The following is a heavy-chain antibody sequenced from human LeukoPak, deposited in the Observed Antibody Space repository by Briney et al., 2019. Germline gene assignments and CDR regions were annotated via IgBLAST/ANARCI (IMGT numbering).Heavy chain of an antibody. V-gene: IGHV3-30*18. J-gene: IGHJ4*02. CDR2: ISYDGSNK. Sequence: GGSLRLSCAASGFTFSSYGMHWVRQAPGKGLEWVAVISYDGSNKYYADSVKGRFTISSDNSKNPLYLQMNSLRAEDTAVYYCAKDLGYCSGSSCSYFDYWGQGTLVTVSS. CDR3: AKDLGYCSGSSCSYFDY. CDR1: GFTFSSYG. D-gene: IGHD2-15*01.